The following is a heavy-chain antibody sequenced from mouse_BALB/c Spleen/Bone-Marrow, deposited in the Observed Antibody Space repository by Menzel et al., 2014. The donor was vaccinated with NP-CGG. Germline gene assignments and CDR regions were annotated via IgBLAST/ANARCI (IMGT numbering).Heavy chain of an antibody. Sequence: EVKLQESGPDLVKPSQSLSLTCTVTGYSITSGYNWHWIRQFPGNKLEWMGYIHYSGSTNYNPSLNSRISITRDTSKNQFFLPLNSVSTEDTATYYCARGGYYGSSHFDYGGLGATLTVSS. CDR3: ARGGYYGSSHFDY. CDR2: IHYSGST. J-gene: IGHJ2*01. CDR1: GYSITSGYN. D-gene: IGHD1-1*01. V-gene: IGHV3-1*02.